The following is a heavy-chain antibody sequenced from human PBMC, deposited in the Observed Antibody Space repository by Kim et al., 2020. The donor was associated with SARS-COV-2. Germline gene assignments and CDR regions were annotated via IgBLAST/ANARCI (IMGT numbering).Heavy chain of an antibody. J-gene: IGHJ4*02. V-gene: IGHV3-23*01. CDR3: AKDMDPRKDIVVVLDY. D-gene: IGHD2-2*01. Sequence: SVKGRFTISRDNSKNTLYLQMNSLRAEDTAVYYCAKDMDPRKDIVVVLDYWGQGTLVTVSS.